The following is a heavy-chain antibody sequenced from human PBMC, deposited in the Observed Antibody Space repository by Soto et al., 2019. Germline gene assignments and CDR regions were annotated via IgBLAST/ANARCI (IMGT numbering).Heavy chain of an antibody. V-gene: IGHV1-69*13. CDR3: ARDVRPENYYDSSGYSTQLGAFDI. CDR2: IIPIFGTA. D-gene: IGHD3-22*01. J-gene: IGHJ3*02. CDR1: GGTFSSYA. Sequence: SVKVSCTASGGTFSSYAISWVRQAPGQGLEWMGGIIPIFGTANYAQKFQGRVTITADESTSTAYMELSSLRSEDTAVYYCARDVRPENYYDSSGYSTQLGAFDIWGQGTMVTVSS.